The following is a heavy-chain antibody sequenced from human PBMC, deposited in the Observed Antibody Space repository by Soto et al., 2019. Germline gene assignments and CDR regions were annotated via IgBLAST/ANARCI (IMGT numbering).Heavy chain of an antibody. CDR1: GFTFSSYA. CDR2: ISGSGGST. D-gene: IGHD3-3*01. CDR3: AKKRYDFWSGYYWYYYYGMDV. V-gene: IGHV3-23*01. J-gene: IGHJ6*02. Sequence: GGSLRLSCAASGFTFSSYAMSWVRQAPGKGLEWVSAISGSGGSTYYADSVKGRFTISRDNSKNTLYLQMSSLRAEDTAVYYCAKKRYDFWSGYYWYYYYGMDVWGQGTTVTVSS.